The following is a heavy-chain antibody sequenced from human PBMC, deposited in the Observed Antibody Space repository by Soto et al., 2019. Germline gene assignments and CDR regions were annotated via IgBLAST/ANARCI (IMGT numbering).Heavy chain of an antibody. CDR3: ARDLSYYSDDC. V-gene: IGHV3-33*01. CDR2: IWYDGSRK. J-gene: IGHJ4*02. CDR1: GFTFSNHG. D-gene: IGHD1-26*01. Sequence: QVQLAESGGGVVQPGGSLRLSCAASGFTFSNHGMHWVRQAPGKGLEWVAVIWYDGSRKHYADSVEGRFTISRDDSKSTLYLQMNSLRVEDTAVYYWARDLSYYSDDCWGQGTLVTVSS.